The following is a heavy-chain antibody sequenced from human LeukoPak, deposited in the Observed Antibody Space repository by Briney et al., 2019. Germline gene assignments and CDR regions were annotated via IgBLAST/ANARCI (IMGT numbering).Heavy chain of an antibody. CDR3: ARLVPAAMVPANWFDP. D-gene: IGHD2-2*01. CDR2: IYTSGST. CDR1: GGSISSYY. J-gene: IGHJ5*02. Sequence: PSETLSPTCTVSGGSISSYYWSWIRQPAGKGLEWIGRIYTSGSTNYNPSLKSRVTMSVDTSKNQFSLKLSSVTAADTAVYYCARLVPAAMVPANWFDPWGQGTLVTVSS. V-gene: IGHV4-4*07.